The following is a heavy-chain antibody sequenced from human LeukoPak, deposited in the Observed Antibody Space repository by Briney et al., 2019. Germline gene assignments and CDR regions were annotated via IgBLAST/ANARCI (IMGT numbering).Heavy chain of an antibody. CDR3: ARAQYSSGWLVTPGYYFDY. Sequence: AASVKVSCKASGYTFTSYAISWVRQAPGQGLEWMGGIIPIFGTANYAQKFQGRVTITADESTSTAYMELSSLRSEDTAVYYCARAQYSSGWLVTPGYYFDYWGQGTLVTVSS. D-gene: IGHD6-19*01. V-gene: IGHV1-69*13. CDR2: IIPIFGTA. J-gene: IGHJ4*02. CDR1: GYTFTSYA.